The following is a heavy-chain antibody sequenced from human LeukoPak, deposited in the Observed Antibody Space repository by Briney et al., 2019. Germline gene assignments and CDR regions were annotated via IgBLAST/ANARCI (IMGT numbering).Heavy chain of an antibody. J-gene: IGHJ3*02. CDR1: GFTFSSYA. V-gene: IGHV3-23*01. CDR2: ISGSGGST. D-gene: IGHD3-22*01. Sequence: GGSLRLSCAASGFTFSSYAMSWVRQAPGKGLEWVSAISGSGGSTYYADSVKGRFTISRDNSKNTLYLQMNSLRAEDTAVYYCAKDRQSITMIVVVTTDAFDIWGQGTMVTVSS. CDR3: AKDRQSITMIVVVTTDAFDI.